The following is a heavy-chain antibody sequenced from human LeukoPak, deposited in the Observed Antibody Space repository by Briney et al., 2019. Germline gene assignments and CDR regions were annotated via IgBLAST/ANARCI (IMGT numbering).Heavy chain of an antibody. CDR3: ARVRNLRGDY. Sequence: GGSLRLSCAASGFTFSSYSMNWVRQAPGKGLEWVSYISSGSSTIYYADSVKGRFTISRDDAKNPLYLQMNSLRAEDTAVYYCARVRNLRGDYWGQGTLVTVSS. D-gene: IGHD4-17*01. V-gene: IGHV3-48*01. J-gene: IGHJ4*02. CDR2: ISSGSSTI. CDR1: GFTFSSYS.